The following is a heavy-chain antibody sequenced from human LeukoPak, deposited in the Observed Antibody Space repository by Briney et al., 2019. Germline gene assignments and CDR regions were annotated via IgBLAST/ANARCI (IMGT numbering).Heavy chain of an antibody. CDR3: ARVRTSITIFGVVSYNWFDP. CDR2: IYPGDSDT. V-gene: IGHV5-51*01. CDR1: GYSFTSFW. D-gene: IGHD3-3*01. Sequence: GESLKISCKGSGYSFTSFWIGWMRQMPGKGLDWMGIIYPGDSDTRYSPSFQGQVTISADKSISTPYLQWSSLKASDTAMYYCARVRTSITIFGVVSYNWFDPWGQGTLVTVSS. J-gene: IGHJ5*02.